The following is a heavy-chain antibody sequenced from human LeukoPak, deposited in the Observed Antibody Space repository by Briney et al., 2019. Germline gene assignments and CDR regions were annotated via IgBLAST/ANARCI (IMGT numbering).Heavy chain of an antibody. CDR1: GYTLTELS. CDR3: TIDFRYSGRPRAAFDI. Sequence: ASVKVSCKVSGYTLTELSMHWVRQAPGKGLEWMGGFDPEDGETIYAQKFQGRVTMTEDTSTDTAYMELSSLRSEDTAVYYCTIDFRYSGRPRAAFDIWGQGTMVTVSS. J-gene: IGHJ3*02. CDR2: FDPEDGET. D-gene: IGHD1-26*01. V-gene: IGHV1-24*01.